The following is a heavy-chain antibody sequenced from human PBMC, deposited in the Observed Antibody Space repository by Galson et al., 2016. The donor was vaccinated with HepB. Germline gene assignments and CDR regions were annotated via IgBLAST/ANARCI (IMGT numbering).Heavy chain of an antibody. CDR3: AKRPHYYDISGYYSL. J-gene: IGHJ4*02. V-gene: IGHV3-23*01. CDR1: GFTFSSYA. Sequence: SLRLSCAASGFTFSSYAMSWVRQSPGKGLEWVSAISGSGITYYADSVKGRFTISRDDSNNALYLQMSSLRAEDTAVYYCAKRPHYYDISGYYSLWGQGTLVTVSS. CDR2: ISGSGIT. D-gene: IGHD3-22*01.